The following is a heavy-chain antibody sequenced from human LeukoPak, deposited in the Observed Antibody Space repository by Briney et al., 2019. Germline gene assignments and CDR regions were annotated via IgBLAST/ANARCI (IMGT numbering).Heavy chain of an antibody. V-gene: IGHV3-21*06. Sequence: GGSLRLSCAGSGFTFSDYFMSWVRQAPGKGLEWVSSIGPSGGRISYADFVKGRFTISRDNAKNSFYLQMDILRAEDTAVYFCARADIVAAGFLDYWGQGSLISVSS. CDR3: ARADIVAAGFLDY. CDR1: GFTFSDYF. D-gene: IGHD5-12*01. CDR2: IGPSGGRI. J-gene: IGHJ4*02.